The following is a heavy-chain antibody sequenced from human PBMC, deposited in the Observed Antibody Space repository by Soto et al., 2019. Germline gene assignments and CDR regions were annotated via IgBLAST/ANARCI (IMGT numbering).Heavy chain of an antibody. CDR1: GYTFSSYA. Sequence: ASVKVSCKASGYTFSSYAMHWVRQAPGQRLEWMGWINAGYGNTKSSQKFQDRVTISRDTSASTAYMELTSLRSEDTAVYYCARDTGDGTFDFWGRGTLVTVSS. J-gene: IGHJ4*02. CDR2: INAGYGNT. D-gene: IGHD7-27*01. V-gene: IGHV1-3*01. CDR3: ARDTGDGTFDF.